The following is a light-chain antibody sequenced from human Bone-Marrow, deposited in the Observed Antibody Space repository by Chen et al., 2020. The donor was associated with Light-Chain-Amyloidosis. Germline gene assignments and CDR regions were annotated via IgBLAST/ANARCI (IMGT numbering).Light chain of an antibody. V-gene: IGLV3-21*02. J-gene: IGLJ3*02. CDR3: QVWDRSSDRPV. CDR1: NIRSTS. Sequence: SYVLTQPSSVSVAPGQTATIAWGGNNIRSTSVHWYQQTPGQPPLLVVYDDSDRPSGIPERLSGTNSGNTATLTISRVEAGDEADYYCQVWDRSSDRPVFGGGTKLTVL. CDR2: DDS.